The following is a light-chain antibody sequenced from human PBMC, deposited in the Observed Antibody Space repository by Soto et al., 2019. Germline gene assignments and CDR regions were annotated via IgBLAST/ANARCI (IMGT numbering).Light chain of an antibody. V-gene: IGKV1-5*01. J-gene: IGKJ1*01. CDR1: QSISSW. CDR3: QQYNSYLWT. Sequence: DIQMTQSPSTLSASVGDKVTITCRASQSISSWLAWYQQKPGKAPKLLIYDASSLESGVPSRFSGSGSGTEFTLTISSLQPDDFATYYCQQYNSYLWTFGQGTKV. CDR2: DAS.